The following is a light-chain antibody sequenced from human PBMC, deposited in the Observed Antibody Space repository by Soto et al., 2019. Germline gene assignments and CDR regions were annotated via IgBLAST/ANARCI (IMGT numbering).Light chain of an antibody. V-gene: IGLV2-23*02. CDR1: SSDVGSYNL. CDR2: EVS. J-gene: IGLJ3*02. CDR3: CSYAGSSTLV. Sequence: QSALTQPASVSGSPGQSITISCTGTSSDVGSYNLVSWYQQHPGKAPKLMIYEVSKRPSGVSHRFSDSKSGNTASLTISGLQAEDETDYYCCSYAGSSTLVFGGGTKLTVL.